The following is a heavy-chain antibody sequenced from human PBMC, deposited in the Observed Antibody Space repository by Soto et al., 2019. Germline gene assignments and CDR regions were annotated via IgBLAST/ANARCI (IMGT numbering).Heavy chain of an antibody. Sequence: QVQLVQSGAEVKKPGASVKVSCKASGYTFTSYDIIWVRQATGQGLEWMGSMNPNSGNTGYAQKFQGRVTMTRNTSISTAYMELSSLRSEDTAVYYCARVRRYCSGGSCYTARYYFDYWGQGTLVTVSS. CDR3: ARVRRYCSGGSCYTARYYFDY. CDR1: GYTFTSYD. V-gene: IGHV1-8*01. D-gene: IGHD2-15*01. CDR2: MNPNSGNT. J-gene: IGHJ4*02.